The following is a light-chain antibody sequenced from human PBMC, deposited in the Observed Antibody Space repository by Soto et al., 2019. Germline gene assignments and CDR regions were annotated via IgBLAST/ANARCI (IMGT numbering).Light chain of an antibody. Sequence: VLTQSPGTLSLSPGERATLSCRASQSVSSNLAWYQQKPGQAPRLLIYGASTRATGIPARFSGSGSGTEFTLTISSLQSEDFAVDYCQQYNNWPRTFGQGTKVDIK. V-gene: IGKV3-15*01. J-gene: IGKJ1*01. CDR1: QSVSSN. CDR3: QQYNNWPRT. CDR2: GAS.